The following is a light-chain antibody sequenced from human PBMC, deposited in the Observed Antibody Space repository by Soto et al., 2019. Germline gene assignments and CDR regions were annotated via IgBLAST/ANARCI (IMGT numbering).Light chain of an antibody. V-gene: IGKV3-15*01. J-gene: IGKJ1*01. CDR2: GAS. Sequence: EIVITQSPAKMSVSPGERATLSCRASQSVSSNLAWYQQKPGQAPRLLIYGASTRATGIPARFSGSGSGTEFTLTISSLQSEDFAVYYCQQYNNWPPWTFGQGTKVDIK. CDR1: QSVSSN. CDR3: QQYNNWPPWT.